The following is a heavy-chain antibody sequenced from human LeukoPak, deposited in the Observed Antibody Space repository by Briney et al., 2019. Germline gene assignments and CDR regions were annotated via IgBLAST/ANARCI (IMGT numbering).Heavy chain of an antibody. Sequence: GGSLRLSCAASGFTFSSYAISWVRQAPGKGLEWVSGISSSGGSTVYADSVKGRFTISRDNAKNTLNLQMNSLRAEDTAVYYCARDLGQYYDTSDNWFDPWGQGTLVTVPS. D-gene: IGHD3-22*01. CDR3: ARDLGQYYDTSDNWFDP. CDR2: ISSSGGST. CDR1: GFTFSSYA. J-gene: IGHJ5*02. V-gene: IGHV3-23*01.